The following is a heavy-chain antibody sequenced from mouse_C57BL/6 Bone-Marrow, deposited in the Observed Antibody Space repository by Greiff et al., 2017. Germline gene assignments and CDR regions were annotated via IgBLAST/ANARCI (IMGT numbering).Heavy chain of an antibody. V-gene: IGHV3-6*01. CDR2: ISYDGSN. CDR1: GYSITSGYY. J-gene: IGHJ2*01. CDR3: ARVWYYFDY. Sequence: DVQLVESGPGLVKPSQSLSLTCSVTGYSITSGYYWNWIRQFPGNKLEWMGYISYDGSNNYNPSLKNRSSITRDTSKNQFFLKLNSVTTEDTATYYCARVWYYFDYWGQGTTLTVSS.